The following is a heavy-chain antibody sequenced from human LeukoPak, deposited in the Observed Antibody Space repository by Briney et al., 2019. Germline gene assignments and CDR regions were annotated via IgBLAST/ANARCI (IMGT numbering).Heavy chain of an antibody. CDR2: IYYSGST. V-gene: IGHV4-59*12. Sequence: SETLSLTCTVSGGSISSYYWSWIRQPPGKGLEWIGYIYYSGSTNYNPSLKSRVTISVDTSKNQFSLKLSSVTAADTAVYYCARLPLSNDAFDIWGQGTMVTVSS. CDR3: ARLPLSNDAFDI. J-gene: IGHJ3*02. CDR1: GGSISSYY.